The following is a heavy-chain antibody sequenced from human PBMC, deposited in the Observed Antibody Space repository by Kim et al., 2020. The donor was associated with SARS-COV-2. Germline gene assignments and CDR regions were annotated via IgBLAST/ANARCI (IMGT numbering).Heavy chain of an antibody. D-gene: IGHD3-9*01. J-gene: IGHJ4*02. CDR3: ARGGGWYDILPGYNGNFDY. V-gene: IGHV4-61*01. Sequence: SETLSLTCTVSGGSVSSGSYYWSWIRQPPGKGLEWIGYIYYSGSTNYNPSLKSRVTISVDTSKNQFSLKLSSVTAADTAVYYCARGGGWYDILPGYNGNFDYWGQKTRVTVSS. CDR2: IYYSGST. CDR1: GGSVSSGSYY.